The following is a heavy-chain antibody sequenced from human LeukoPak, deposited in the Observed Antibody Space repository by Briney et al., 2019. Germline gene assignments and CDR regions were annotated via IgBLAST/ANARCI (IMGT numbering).Heavy chain of an antibody. J-gene: IGHJ3*02. CDR1: GGSISSYY. V-gene: IGHV4-59*01. D-gene: IGHD2-15*01. CDR3: ASLIAGAFDI. CDR2: IYYSGST. Sequence: SETLSLTCTVFGGSISSYYWSWIRQPPGKGLEWIGYIYYSGSTNYNPSLKSRVTISVDTSKNQFSLKLSSVTAADTAVYYCASLIAGAFDIWGQGTMVTVSS.